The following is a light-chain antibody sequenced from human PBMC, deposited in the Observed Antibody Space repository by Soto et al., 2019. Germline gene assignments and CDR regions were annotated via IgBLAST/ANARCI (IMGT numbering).Light chain of an antibody. CDR1: SSDVGAYNY. Sequence: QSALTQPASVSGSPGQSITIPCTGTSSDVGAYNYVSWYQQHTGKAPKLMIYHVSSRPSGVSLRFSGSKSGNTASLTVSGLQAEDEADYYCSSYKTNRDVLFGGGTQLTVL. J-gene: IGLJ2*01. CDR3: SSYKTNRDVL. CDR2: HVS. V-gene: IGLV2-14*01.